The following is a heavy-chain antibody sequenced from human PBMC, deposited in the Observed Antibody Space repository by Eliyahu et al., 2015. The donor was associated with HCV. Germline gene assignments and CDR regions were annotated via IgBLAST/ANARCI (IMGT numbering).Heavy chain of an antibody. D-gene: IGHD6-19*01. J-gene: IGHJ4*02. CDR1: GFNLXSYN. CDR2: ISFDGRNR. V-gene: IGHV3-30*18. Sequence: QVRLAEFGGGVVQAGKSVTLSCEVSGFNLXSYNIHWVRQAPGKGLEWVALISFDGRNRYYLDSVTGRFTISRDTSKNVVSLDMKSLTSGDTGVYYCAKESNFDSSGYVLDFWGQGVLVTVSS. CDR3: AKESNFDSSGYVLDF.